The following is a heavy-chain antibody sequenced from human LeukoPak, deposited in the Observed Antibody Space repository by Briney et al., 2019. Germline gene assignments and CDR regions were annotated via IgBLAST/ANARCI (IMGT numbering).Heavy chain of an antibody. D-gene: IGHD3-10*01. CDR3: VRELISSRAAFDT. Sequence: SETLSLTCAVYGGSLNDYLWSWIRQPPGQGLEWIGEVGHTATTNYNPSLKSRVIISVDTSKNQFSLKLTSVTAADTAVYFCVRELISSRAAFDTWGQGTVVTVSS. V-gene: IGHV4-34*01. CDR2: VGHTATT. CDR1: GGSLNDYL. J-gene: IGHJ3*02.